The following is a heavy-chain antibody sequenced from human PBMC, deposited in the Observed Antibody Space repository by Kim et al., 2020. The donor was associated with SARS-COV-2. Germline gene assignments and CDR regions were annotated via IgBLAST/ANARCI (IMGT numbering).Heavy chain of an antibody. CDR2: ISSSSSYI. D-gene: IGHD6-19*01. V-gene: IGHV3-21*01. CDR1: GFTFSSYS. Sequence: GGSLRLSCAASGFTFSSYSMNWVRQAPGKGLEWVSSISSSSSYIYYADSVKGRFTISRDNAKNSLYLQMNSLRAEDTAVYYCARERGEYSSGWYETPTDAFDIWGQGTMVTVSS. CDR3: ARERGEYSSGWYETPTDAFDI. J-gene: IGHJ3*02.